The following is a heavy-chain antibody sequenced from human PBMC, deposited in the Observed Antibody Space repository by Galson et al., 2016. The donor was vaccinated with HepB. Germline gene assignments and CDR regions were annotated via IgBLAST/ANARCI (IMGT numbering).Heavy chain of an antibody. J-gene: IGHJ4*02. CDR2: INPVNANT. Sequence: SVKVSCKASGYTFTDHAIHWVRQAPGQGLECMGWINPVNANTKYSQNFQGRVTITRDTSASTAYMEVRSLRFEDKAVYYCARDAGYGFFFDYWGQGSLVTVSS. CDR3: ARDAGYGFFFDY. V-gene: IGHV1-3*01. D-gene: IGHD5-18*01. CDR1: GYTFTDHA.